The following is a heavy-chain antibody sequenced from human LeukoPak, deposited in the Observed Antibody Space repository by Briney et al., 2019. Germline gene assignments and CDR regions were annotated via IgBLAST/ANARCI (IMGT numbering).Heavy chain of an antibody. CDR2: IYTSGST. CDR3: ARDQGRVRPSDAFDI. CDR1: GGSISSYY. V-gene: IGHV4-4*07. J-gene: IGHJ3*02. Sequence: PSETLSLTCTVSGGSISSYYWSWIRQPAGKGLEWIGRIYTSGSTNYNPSLKSRVTISVDTSKNQFSLKLSSVTAADTAVYYCARDQGRVRPSDAFDIWGQGTMVTVSS.